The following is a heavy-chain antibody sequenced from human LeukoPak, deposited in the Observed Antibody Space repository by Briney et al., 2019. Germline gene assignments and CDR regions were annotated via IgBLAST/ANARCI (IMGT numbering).Heavy chain of an antibody. J-gene: IGHJ4*02. Sequence: SVKVSCKASGGTFSSYAITWVRQAPGQGLEWMGGIIPIFGTANYAQKFQGRVTITADESTSTAYMELSSLRSEDTAVYYCARARSSGSPLFDYWGQGTLVTVSS. CDR1: GGTFSSYA. CDR3: ARARSSGSPLFDY. CDR2: IIPIFGTA. V-gene: IGHV1-69*13. D-gene: IGHD1-26*01.